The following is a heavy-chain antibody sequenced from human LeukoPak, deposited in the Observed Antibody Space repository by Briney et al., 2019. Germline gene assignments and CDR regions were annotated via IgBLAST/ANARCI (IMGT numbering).Heavy chain of an antibody. V-gene: IGHV3-30*03. CDR2: ISYDGSNN. J-gene: IGHJ4*02. Sequence: PGVSLRLYCAASGFSFYSYGMQWLRQAPGKGLEWVAVISYDGSNNYYEDYVRGRFTISRDNSKNTLYLQMNSLRAEDTAVYYCGIAGAGNLLRGVDYWGQGTLVTVSS. CDR3: GIAGAGNLLRGVDY. CDR1: GFSFYSYG. D-gene: IGHD6-13*01.